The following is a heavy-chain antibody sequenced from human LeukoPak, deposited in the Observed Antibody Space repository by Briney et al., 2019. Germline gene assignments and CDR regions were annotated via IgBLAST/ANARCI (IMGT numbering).Heavy chain of an antibody. Sequence: GGSLRLSCAASGFTFNKAWMSWVRQAPGKGLEWVGFIRSKAKVYGGTTEYAASVKGRFTISRDDSKSIAYLQMNSLKTEDTAVYYCTREGPFDYWGQGTLVTVSS. CDR2: IRSKAKVYGGTT. CDR3: TREGPFDY. J-gene: IGHJ4*02. CDR1: GFTFNKAW. V-gene: IGHV3-49*04.